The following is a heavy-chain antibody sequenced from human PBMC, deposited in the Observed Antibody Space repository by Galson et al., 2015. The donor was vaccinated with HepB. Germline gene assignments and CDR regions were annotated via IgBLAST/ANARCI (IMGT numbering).Heavy chain of an antibody. D-gene: IGHD6-19*01. CDR2: ISSSGDLR. CDR3: AKDGVADSGWYSAY. CDR1: GFTFSSYA. V-gene: IGHV3-23*01. Sequence: SLRLSCAASGFTFSSYAMSWVRRAPGKGLQWLSIISSSGDLRRYADSVKGRFTISRDNSKSALYLQMNSLTADDTAVYYCAKDGVADSGWYSAYWGQGTLVTVSS. J-gene: IGHJ4*02.